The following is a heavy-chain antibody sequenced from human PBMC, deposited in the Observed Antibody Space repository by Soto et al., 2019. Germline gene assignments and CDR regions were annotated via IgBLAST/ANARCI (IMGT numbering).Heavy chain of an antibody. CDR3: ARDDGYNTIGY. J-gene: IGHJ4*02. V-gene: IGHV3-74*01. CDR2: INSDGSST. CDR1: GFTFSNYW. D-gene: IGHD5-12*01. Sequence: EVQLVESGGGLLQPGGSLRLSCAASGFTFSNYWMHWVRQAPGKGLVWVSRINSDGSSTTYADSVKGRFTISRDNAKNALYLQMNSLRAEDTAVYYCARDDGYNTIGYWGQGTLVTVSS.